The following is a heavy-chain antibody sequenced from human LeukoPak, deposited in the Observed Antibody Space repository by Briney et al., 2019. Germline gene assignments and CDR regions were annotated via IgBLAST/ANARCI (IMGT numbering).Heavy chain of an antibody. CDR3: ARDLGGWVYFDY. J-gene: IGHJ4*02. CDR2: IYHSGST. D-gene: IGHD6-19*01. CDR1: GYSISSGYY. V-gene: IGHV4-38-2*02. Sequence: PSETLSLTCTVSGYSISSGYYWGWIRQPPGKGLEWIGSIYHSGSTYYNPSLKSRVTISVDTSKNQFSLKLSSVTAADTAVYYCARDLGGWVYFDYWGQGTLVTVSS.